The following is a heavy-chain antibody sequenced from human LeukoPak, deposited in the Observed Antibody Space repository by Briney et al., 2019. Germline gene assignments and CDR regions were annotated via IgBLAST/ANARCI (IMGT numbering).Heavy chain of an antibody. CDR1: GFTFSSYA. V-gene: IGHV3-23*01. D-gene: IGHD6-19*01. CDR3: ARDRAVAGGWWFDP. J-gene: IGHJ5*02. Sequence: GGSLRLSCAASGFTFSSYAMSWVRQAPGKGLEWVSAISGSGGSTYYADSVKGRFTISRDNSKNTLYLQMNSLRAEDTAVYYCARDRAVAGGWWFDPWGQGTLVTVSS. CDR2: ISGSGGST.